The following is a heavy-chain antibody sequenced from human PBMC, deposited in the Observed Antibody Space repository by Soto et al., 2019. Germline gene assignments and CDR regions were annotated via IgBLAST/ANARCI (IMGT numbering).Heavy chain of an antibody. CDR3: ARARYDSSGYYFDY. V-gene: IGHV3-53*01. Sequence: GSLRLSCAASGFIVSSNYMSWVRQAPGKGLEWVSVIYSDGSTHYTDSVKDRFIISRDISKNTLYLQMNSLRAEDTAVYYCARARYDSSGYYFDYWGQGALVTVSS. D-gene: IGHD3-22*01. CDR2: IYSDGST. J-gene: IGHJ4*02. CDR1: GFIVSSNY.